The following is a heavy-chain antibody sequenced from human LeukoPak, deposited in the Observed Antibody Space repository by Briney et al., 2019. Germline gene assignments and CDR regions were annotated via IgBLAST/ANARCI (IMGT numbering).Heavy chain of an antibody. CDR1: GFTFSSYS. CDR3: ARESGDYSGYDYYYGMDV. V-gene: IGHV3-21*01. J-gene: IGHJ6*02. CDR2: ISSSSSYI. Sequence: PGGSLRLSCAASGFTFSSYSMNWVRQAPGKGLEWVSSISSSSSYIYYADSVKGRFTISRDNAKNSLYLQMNSLRAEDTAVYYCARESGDYSGYDYYYGMDVWGQGTTVTVS. D-gene: IGHD5-12*01.